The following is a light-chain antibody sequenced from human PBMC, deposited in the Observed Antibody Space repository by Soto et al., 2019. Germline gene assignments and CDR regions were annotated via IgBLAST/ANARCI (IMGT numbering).Light chain of an antibody. J-gene: IGKJ4*01. CDR2: DAS. CDR1: QTVRNNY. CDR3: QQFSSYPLT. V-gene: IGKV3-20*01. Sequence: EFVLTQSPGTLSVSPMEIATVAFRASQTVRNNYLAWYQQKPGQAPRLLIYDASSRATGIPDRFSGGGSGTDFTLTTSRLEPEDFAVYYCQQFSSYPLTFGGGTKVDIK.